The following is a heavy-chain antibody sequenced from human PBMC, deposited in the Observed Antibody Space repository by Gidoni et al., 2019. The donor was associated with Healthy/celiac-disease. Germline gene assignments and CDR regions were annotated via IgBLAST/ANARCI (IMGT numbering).Heavy chain of an antibody. Sequence: EVQLVESGGGLVQPGRSLRLSCTASGFTFGDYAMSWFRQAPGKGLEWVGFIRCKAYGGTTEYAASVKGRFTISRDDSKSIAYLQMNSLKTEDTAVYYCTRELYCSGGSCYSGWFDPWGQGTLVTVSS. CDR1: GFTFGDYA. J-gene: IGHJ5*02. CDR3: TRELYCSGGSCYSGWFDP. CDR2: IRCKAYGGTT. D-gene: IGHD2-15*01. V-gene: IGHV3-49*03.